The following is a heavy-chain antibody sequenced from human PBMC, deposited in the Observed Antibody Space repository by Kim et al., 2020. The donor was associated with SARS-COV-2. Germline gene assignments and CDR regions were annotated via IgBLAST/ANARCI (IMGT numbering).Heavy chain of an antibody. V-gene: IGHV3-30*18. J-gene: IGHJ6*02. D-gene: IGHD4-17*01. CDR1: GFTFSSYG. Sequence: GGSLRLSCAASGFTFSSYGMHWVRQAPGKGLEWVAVISYDGSNKYYADSVKGRFTISRDNSKNTLYLQMNSLRAEDTAVYYCAKGDYGDYFYYYYGMDVWGQGTTVTVSS. CDR3: AKGDYGDYFYYYYGMDV. CDR2: ISYDGSNK.